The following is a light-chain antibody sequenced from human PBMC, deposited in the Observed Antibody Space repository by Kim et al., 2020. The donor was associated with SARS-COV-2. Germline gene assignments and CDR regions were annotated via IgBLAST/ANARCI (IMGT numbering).Light chain of an antibody. CDR1: SSDIGGYNC. Sequence: QSALTQPASVSGSLGQSITISCTGTSSDIGGYNCVSWYQHHPGKAPKLMIYEVSNRPSGVSNRFSGSKSGNTASLTISGLQPEDEADYHCSSYISTNTGVFGGGTQLTVL. V-gene: IGLV2-14*01. CDR2: EVS. CDR3: SSYISTNTGV. J-gene: IGLJ3*02.